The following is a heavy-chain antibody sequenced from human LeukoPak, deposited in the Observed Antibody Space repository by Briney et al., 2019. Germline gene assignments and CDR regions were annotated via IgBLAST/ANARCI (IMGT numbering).Heavy chain of an antibody. CDR2: IYDSGST. CDR3: ARRPGYYYDSSGYYSPFYYYYYGMDV. D-gene: IGHD3-22*01. Sequence: SETLSLTCTVSGGSISSYYWSWIRQPPGKGLEWIGCIYDSGSTNYNPSLRSRVTISVDTSKNQFSLKLSSVTAADTAVYYCARRPGYYYDSSGYYSPFYYYYYGMDVWGQGTTVTVSS. V-gene: IGHV4-59*08. CDR1: GGSISSYY. J-gene: IGHJ6*02.